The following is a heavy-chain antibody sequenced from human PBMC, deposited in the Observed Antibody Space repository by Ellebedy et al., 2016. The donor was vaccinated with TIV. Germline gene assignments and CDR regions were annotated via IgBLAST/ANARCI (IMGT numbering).Heavy chain of an antibody. CDR2: ISYDGSNK. V-gene: IGHV3-30*03. CDR3: ARWPSGDAPLDY. CDR1: GFTFSDYG. D-gene: IGHD4-17*01. Sequence: GESLKISCAASGFTFSDYGMHWVRQAPGKGLEWVAVISYDGSNKYYADSVKGRFTISRDNSKNTLYLQMNSLRVEDTAVYYCARWPSGDAPLDYWGQGTLVTVSS. J-gene: IGHJ4*02.